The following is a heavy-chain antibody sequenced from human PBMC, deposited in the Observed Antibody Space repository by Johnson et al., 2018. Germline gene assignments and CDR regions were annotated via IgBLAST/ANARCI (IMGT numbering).Heavy chain of an antibody. D-gene: IGHD2-21*01. V-gene: IGHV3-49*03. CDR1: GFTFGYYA. J-gene: IGHJ3*02. CDR3: TGAPWYHFDCGAYLDASVI. CDR2: IKSKAYGGTT. Sequence: EVQLLETGGGLVQPGRSLRLSCTASGFTFGYYAMSWSRQAPGKGLEWVGFIKSKAYGGTTDYATSVKGRFTISRDDSKSIAYLQMNSLKTEDTAGFYCTGAPWYHFDCGAYLDASVIWGQGTMVTVSS.